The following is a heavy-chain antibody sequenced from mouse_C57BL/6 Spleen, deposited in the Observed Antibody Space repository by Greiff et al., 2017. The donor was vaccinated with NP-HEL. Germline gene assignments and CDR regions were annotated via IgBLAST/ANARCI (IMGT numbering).Heavy chain of an antibody. CDR2: IDPENGDT. CDR3: THNCYGSSYVGY. V-gene: IGHV14-4*01. D-gene: IGHD1-1*01. CDR1: GFNIKDDY. Sequence: EVQLQQSGAELVRPGASVKLSCTASGFNIKDDYMHWVKQRPEQGLEWIGRIDPENGDTEYASKFQGKATITADTSSNTAYLQLSSLTSEDTAVYYCTHNCYGSSYVGYWGQGTTLTVSS. J-gene: IGHJ2*01.